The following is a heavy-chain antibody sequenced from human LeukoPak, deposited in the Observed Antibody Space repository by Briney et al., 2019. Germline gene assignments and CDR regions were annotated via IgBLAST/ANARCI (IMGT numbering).Heavy chain of an antibody. CDR1: GFTFDDYA. CDR3: AKVGAAAGTAYYYYGMDV. V-gene: IGHV3-9*01. D-gene: IGHD6-13*01. CDR2: ISWNSGSI. J-gene: IGHJ6*02. Sequence: SLRLSCAASGFTFDDYAMHWVRHAPGKGLEWVSGISWNSGSIGYADSVKGRFTISRDNSKNTLYLQMNSLRAEDTAVYYCAKVGAAAGTAYYYYGMDVWGQGTTVTVSS.